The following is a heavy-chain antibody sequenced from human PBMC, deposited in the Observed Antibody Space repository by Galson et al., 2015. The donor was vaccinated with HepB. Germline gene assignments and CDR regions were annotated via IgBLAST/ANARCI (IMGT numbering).Heavy chain of an antibody. Sequence: ETLSLTCTVSGDSISSGDYYWGWIRQHPGQGLEWIGYIRTRNTYYNPSLNSRVTISEDTSKNQFSLKLTSVTAADTAVYYCARAPETIFGVVKRHLDVWGKGTTVTVSS. V-gene: IGHV4-31*03. J-gene: IGHJ6*04. CDR2: IRTRNT. D-gene: IGHD3-3*01. CDR1: GDSISSGDYY. CDR3: ARAPETIFGVVKRHLDV.